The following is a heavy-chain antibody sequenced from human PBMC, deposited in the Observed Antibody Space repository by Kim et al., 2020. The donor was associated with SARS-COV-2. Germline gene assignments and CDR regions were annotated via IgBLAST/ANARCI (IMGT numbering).Heavy chain of an antibody. CDR2: T. CDR3: ARPLYDYVWGTY. J-gene: IGHJ4*02. D-gene: IGHD3-16*01. Sequence: TNSEDPVKGRFSISRDNAKNTLYLQMTSLRAEDTAIYYCARPLYDYVWGTYWGQGTLVTVSS. V-gene: IGHV3-74*01.